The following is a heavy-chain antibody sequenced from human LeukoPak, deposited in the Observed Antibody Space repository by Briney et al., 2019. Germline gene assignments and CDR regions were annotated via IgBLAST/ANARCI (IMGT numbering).Heavy chain of an antibody. Sequence: GGSLRLSCAVSGITLSNYGMSWVRQAPGKGLEWVSSISGGGGSTYYADSVKGRFTISRDNSKNTLYLQMNSLRAEDTAVYYCAKIVGATTGYFDFWGQGTLVTVSS. D-gene: IGHD1-26*01. CDR3: AKIVGATTGYFDF. CDR2: ISGGGGST. V-gene: IGHV3-23*01. J-gene: IGHJ4*02. CDR1: GITLSNYG.